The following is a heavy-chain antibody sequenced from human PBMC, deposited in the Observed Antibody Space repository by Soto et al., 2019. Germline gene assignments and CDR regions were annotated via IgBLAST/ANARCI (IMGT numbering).Heavy chain of an antibody. J-gene: IGHJ4*02. CDR1: GYTFTNYY. CDR2: INPSGGST. Sequence: ASVKVSCKTSGYTFTNYYIHWVRQAPGQGLEWMGIINPSGGSTTYAQKFQGRFTLTRDMSTSTVYMELSSLRSEDTAVYYCATRNYFDSWGQGTLVTVS. CDR3: ATRNYFDS. V-gene: IGHV1-46*01.